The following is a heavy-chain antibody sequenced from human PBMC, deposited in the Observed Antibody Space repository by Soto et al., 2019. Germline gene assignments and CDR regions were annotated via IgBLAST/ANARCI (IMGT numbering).Heavy chain of an antibody. D-gene: IGHD3-10*01. J-gene: IGHJ4*02. CDR3: ARQDLGSSPYDF. Sequence: GESLKISCKVSTNNFTAYCIAWVRQMPGKGLEWMGLISPADSEIRYSPSFQGQVTISADKSIATAYLQWNSLKASDTAIYYCARQDLGSSPYDFWGQGTLVTVSS. CDR2: ISPADSEI. V-gene: IGHV5-51*01. CDR1: TNNFTAYC.